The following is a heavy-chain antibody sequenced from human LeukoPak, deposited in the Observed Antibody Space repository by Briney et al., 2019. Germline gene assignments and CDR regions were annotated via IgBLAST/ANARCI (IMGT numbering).Heavy chain of an antibody. CDR1: GGSFXGYY. V-gene: IGHV4-34*01. D-gene: IGHD3-22*01. CDR2: INHSGST. Sequence: XXTLSLTCGVYGGSFXGYYWNWIRQPPGKGLEWIGEINHSGSTSYNPSLKSRVTISLDTSKNHFSLKLRSVTAADTAVYYCASRGDPRSSGYYHATNYYGMDVWGQGTTVTVSS. CDR3: ASRGDPRSSGYYHATNYYGMDV. J-gene: IGHJ6*02.